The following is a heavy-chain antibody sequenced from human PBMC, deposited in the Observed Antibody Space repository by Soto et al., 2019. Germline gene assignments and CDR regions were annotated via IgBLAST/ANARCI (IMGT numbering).Heavy chain of an antibody. CDR1: GFTFSNAW. CDR2: IKSKTDGGTT. J-gene: IGHJ5*02. Sequence: GGSLRLSCAASGFTFSNAWMNWVRQAPGKGLEWVGRIKSKTDGGTTDYAAPVKGRFTISRDDSKNTLYLQMNSLKTEDTAVYYCTTRLGLFWTKDGSGSSNWFDPWGQGTLVTVSS. CDR3: TTRLGLFWTKDGSGSSNWFDP. D-gene: IGHD3-10*01. V-gene: IGHV3-15*07.